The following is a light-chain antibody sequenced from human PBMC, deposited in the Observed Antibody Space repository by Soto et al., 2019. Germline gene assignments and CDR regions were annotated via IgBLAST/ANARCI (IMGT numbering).Light chain of an antibody. CDR2: VNSDGSH. CDR3: LTWGTAIVV. V-gene: IGLV4-69*01. J-gene: IGLJ2*01. Sequence: QPVLTQSPSASVSLGASVKLTCTLSSGHNSYSIAWHQQQPEKGPRYLMKVNSDGSHNKGDGIPDRFSGSSSGAERYLTISSLQSEDEADYYCLTWGTAIVVFGGGSKVTVL. CDR1: SGHNSYS.